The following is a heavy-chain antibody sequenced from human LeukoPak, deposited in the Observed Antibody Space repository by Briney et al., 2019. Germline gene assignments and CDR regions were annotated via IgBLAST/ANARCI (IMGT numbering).Heavy chain of an antibody. D-gene: IGHD6-13*01. CDR2: ICRRDNTI. CDR3: ARARPREFDPRYSGY. CDR1: GFTFSDYY. Sequence: GGSLRLSCAASGFTFSDYYMSWLRQAPGKGLEWVTYICRRDNTIYCPHEVKGQFTISRDNDKNVLYMEKNRRRAEDTAVLYCARARPREFDPRYSGYWGQGTLVSVSS. V-gene: IGHV3-11*04. J-gene: IGHJ4*02.